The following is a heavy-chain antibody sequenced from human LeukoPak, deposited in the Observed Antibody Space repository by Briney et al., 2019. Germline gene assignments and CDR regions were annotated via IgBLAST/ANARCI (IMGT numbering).Heavy chain of an antibody. Sequence: SETLSLTCTVSGGSISSYYWSWIRQPPGKGLEWIGYIYYSGSTNYNPSLKSRVTISVDTSKNQFSLKLSSVTAADTAVYYCARAKYDFWSGYYVSWGQGTLVTVSS. CDR3: ARAKYDFWSGYYVS. J-gene: IGHJ4*02. CDR1: GGSISSYY. D-gene: IGHD3-3*01. CDR2: IYYSGST. V-gene: IGHV4-59*01.